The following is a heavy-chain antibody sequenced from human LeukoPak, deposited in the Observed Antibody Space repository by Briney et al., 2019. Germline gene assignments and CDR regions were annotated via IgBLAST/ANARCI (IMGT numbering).Heavy chain of an antibody. CDR2: ISGSGGST. J-gene: IGHJ6*02. CDR3: AKGDSTVTTGPYYYGMDV. V-gene: IGHV3-23*01. D-gene: IGHD4-17*01. CDR1: GFTFSSYA. Sequence: PGGSLRLSCAASGFTFSSYAMSWVRQAPGKGLEWVSAISGSGGSTYYADSVKGRFTISRDNSKNTLYLQMNSLRAEDTAVYYCAKGDSTVTTGPYYYGMDVWGQGTTVTVSS.